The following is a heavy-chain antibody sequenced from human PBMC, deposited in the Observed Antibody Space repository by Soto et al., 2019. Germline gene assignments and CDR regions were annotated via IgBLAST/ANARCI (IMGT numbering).Heavy chain of an antibody. CDR1: WLTVSSNY. J-gene: IGHJ4*02. D-gene: IGHD3-22*01. V-gene: IGHV3-53*01. Sequence: PGGSLRLSCAASWLTVSSNYMSWVRQAPGKGLEWVSVIYSGGSTYYADSVKGRFTISRDNSKNTLYLQMNSLRAEDTAVYYCARHDYYDSSGYYPNWGQGTLVTVSS. CDR2: IYSGGST. CDR3: ARHDYYDSSGYYPN.